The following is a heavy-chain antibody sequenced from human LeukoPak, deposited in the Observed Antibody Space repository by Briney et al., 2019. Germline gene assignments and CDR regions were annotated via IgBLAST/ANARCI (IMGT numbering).Heavy chain of an antibody. Sequence: GGSLRPSCAASGFTFSSYAMSWVRQAPGKGLGWVSAISGNGIATYYADSVKGRFTISRDNAKNSLYLQMNSLRAEDTAVYYCARARDILTGYDAFDIWGQGTMVTVSS. CDR3: ARARDILTGYDAFDI. J-gene: IGHJ3*02. CDR2: ISGNGIAT. D-gene: IGHD3-9*01. CDR1: GFTFSSYA. V-gene: IGHV3-23*01.